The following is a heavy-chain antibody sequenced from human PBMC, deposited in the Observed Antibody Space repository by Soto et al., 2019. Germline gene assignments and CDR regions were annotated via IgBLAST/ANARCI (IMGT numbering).Heavy chain of an antibody. V-gene: IGHV3-73*01. CDR1: GFVFKDSS. D-gene: IGHD3-10*01. CDR2: IRDRAYSYAT. J-gene: IGHJ4*02. Sequence: EVLLVESGGGMVQPGGSLKLSCAASGFVFKDSSIHWVRQASGKGLEWVGRIRDRAYSYATAYAESVKGRFTISRDDSNNTAYLQMSGLTTEETAIYYCTRLISAAHDYWGQGTLGTVSS. CDR3: TRLISAAHDY.